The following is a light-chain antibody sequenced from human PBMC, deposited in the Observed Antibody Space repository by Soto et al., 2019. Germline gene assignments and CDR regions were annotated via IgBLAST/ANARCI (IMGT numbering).Light chain of an antibody. V-gene: IGKV1-39*01. J-gene: IGKJ5*01. CDR3: QQSYTTASIT. CDR1: QSISRN. CDR2: AAS. Sequence: DIQMTQSPSSLSASVGDRVTITCRASQSISRNLNWYQHKPGKAPKLLIYAASSLQNGVPSRFXGGGSGKEFTLSISSLQPEDFGTYYCQQSYTTASITFGQGTRLEIK.